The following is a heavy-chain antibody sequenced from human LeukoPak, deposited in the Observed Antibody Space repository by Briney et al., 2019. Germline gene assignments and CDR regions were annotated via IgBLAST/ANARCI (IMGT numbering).Heavy chain of an antibody. Sequence: GGSLRLSCAASGFTFSSYAMQWVRQAPGMGLEWVAFIRYDGSNKYYADSAKGRFTISRDNSKNTLHLQMNSLRAEDTAVYYCQKVYGYFGSVSDSYYMDVWGKGTTVTVSS. CDR1: GFTFSSYA. D-gene: IGHD3-10*01. CDR3: QKVYGYFGSVSDSYYMDV. CDR2: IRYDGSNK. V-gene: IGHV3-30*02. J-gene: IGHJ6*03.